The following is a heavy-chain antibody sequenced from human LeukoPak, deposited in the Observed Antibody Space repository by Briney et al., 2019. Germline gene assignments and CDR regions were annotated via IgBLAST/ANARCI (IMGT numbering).Heavy chain of an antibody. CDR3: ARLFWDGYNFIQH. V-gene: IGHV4-39*01. Sequence: PSETLSLTCTVSGGSISSSSYYWGWIRQPPGKGLDWIGNFYYTGSTYYNPSLKSRVTISVDTSKNQFSLKLSSVTAADTAVYYCARLFWDGYNFIQHWGQGTLVTVSS. D-gene: IGHD5-24*01. CDR1: GGSISSSSYY. J-gene: IGHJ1*01. CDR2: FYYTGST.